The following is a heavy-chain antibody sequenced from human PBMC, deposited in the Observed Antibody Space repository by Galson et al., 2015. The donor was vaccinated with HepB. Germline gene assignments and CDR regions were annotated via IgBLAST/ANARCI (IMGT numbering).Heavy chain of an antibody. V-gene: IGHV4-30-4*01. CDR1: GGSISSGDYY. Sequence: QVQLQESGPGLVKPSQTLSLTCTVSGGSISSGDYYWSWIRQPPGKGLEWIGYIYYSGSTYYNPSLKSRVTISVDTSKNQFSLKLSFVTAADTAVYYCARGDRITGTTFAFDIWGQGTMVTVSS. CDR2: IYYSGST. D-gene: IGHD1-7*01. J-gene: IGHJ3*02. CDR3: ARGDRITGTTFAFDI.